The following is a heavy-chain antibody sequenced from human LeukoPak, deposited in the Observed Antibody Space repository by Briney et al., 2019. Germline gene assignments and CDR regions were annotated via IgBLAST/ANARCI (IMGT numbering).Heavy chain of an antibody. V-gene: IGHV3-48*03. J-gene: IGHJ4*02. CDR2: ISSSGSTI. Sequence: GGSLRLSCAASGFTFSSYEMNWVHQAPGKGLEWVSYISSSGSTIYYADSVKGRFTISRDNAKNSLYLQMNSLRAEDTAVYYCARDVYDSSGYYAIDYWGQGTLVTVSS. D-gene: IGHD3-22*01. CDR1: GFTFSSYE. CDR3: ARDVYDSSGYYAIDY.